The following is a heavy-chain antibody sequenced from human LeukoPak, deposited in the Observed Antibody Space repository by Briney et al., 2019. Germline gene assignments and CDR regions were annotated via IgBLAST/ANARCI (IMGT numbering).Heavy chain of an antibody. CDR3: ARDPYSSSSPFDY. CDR2: ISYDGSNK. Sequence: GGSLRLSCAASGFTFSSYAMHWVCQAPGKGLEWVAVISYDGSNKYYADSVKGRFTISRDNSKNTLYLQMNSLRAEDTAVYYCARDPYSSSSPFDYWGQGTLVTVSS. V-gene: IGHV3-30-3*01. J-gene: IGHJ4*02. D-gene: IGHD6-13*01. CDR1: GFTFSSYA.